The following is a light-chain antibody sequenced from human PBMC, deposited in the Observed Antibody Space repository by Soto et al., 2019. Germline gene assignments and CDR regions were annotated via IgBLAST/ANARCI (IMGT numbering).Light chain of an antibody. CDR2: GVS. CDR1: ESLFGF. J-gene: IGKJ2*01. CDR3: QSYNDLPFV. Sequence: EIVMTQSPATLSASPGESVSLSCRASESLFGFLAWYQQKPGQAPRLLIYGVSTKATGVPARFSGSGSAADFTLTINRVQYHDSAVYYCQSYNDLPFVFGQGTKLEI. V-gene: IGKV3-15*01.